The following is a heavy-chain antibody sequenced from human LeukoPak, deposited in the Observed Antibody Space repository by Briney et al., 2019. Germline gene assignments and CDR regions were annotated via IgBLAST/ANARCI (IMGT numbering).Heavy chain of an antibody. Sequence: GESLKISCKGSGYSFTTYWIGWVRQMPGKGLEYMGIINPGDSDTRYSPSFQGQVTISVDKSISTAYLQWSSLKASDTAMYYCASPRVGAAAFDIWGQGTLVTVSS. CDR2: INPGDSDT. CDR1: GYSFTTYW. J-gene: IGHJ3*02. D-gene: IGHD1-26*01. CDR3: ASPRVGAAAFDI. V-gene: IGHV5-51*01.